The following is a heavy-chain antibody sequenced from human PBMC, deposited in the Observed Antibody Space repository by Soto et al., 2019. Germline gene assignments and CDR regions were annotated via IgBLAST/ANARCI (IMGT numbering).Heavy chain of an antibody. J-gene: IGHJ3*02. CDR1: GYTFTSYG. CDR3: ASENGDYDAFDI. CDR2: ISAYNGNT. D-gene: IGHD4-17*01. Sequence: ASVKVSCKASGYTFTSYGISWVRQAPGQGLEWMGWISAYNGNTNYAQKHQGRVTMTTDTSTSTAYMELRSLRSDDTAVYYCASENGDYDAFDIWGQGTMVTVSS. V-gene: IGHV1-18*01.